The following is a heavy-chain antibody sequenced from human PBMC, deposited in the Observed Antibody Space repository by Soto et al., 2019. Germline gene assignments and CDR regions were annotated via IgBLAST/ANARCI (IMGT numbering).Heavy chain of an antibody. CDR1: GFTFSDYS. CDR3: ASLTIFGVATDY. D-gene: IGHD3-3*01. CDR2: ISTTSNST. V-gene: IGHV3-21*04. Sequence: GGSLRLSCAASGFTFSDYSMNWVRQAPGKGLEWVSSISTTSNSTYYADSVRGRFTISRDNAKNTLYLQMNSLRAEDTAVYYCASLTIFGVATDYWGQATLVTVSS. J-gene: IGHJ4*02.